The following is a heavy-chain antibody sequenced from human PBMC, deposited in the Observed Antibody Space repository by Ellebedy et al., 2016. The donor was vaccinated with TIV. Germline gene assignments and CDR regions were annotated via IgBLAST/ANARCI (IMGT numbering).Heavy chain of an antibody. D-gene: IGHD2-8*01. CDR3: ARHKEGYCTNGVCSYFDY. V-gene: IGHV4-59*08. Sequence: MPSETLSLTCTVSGGSISSYYWSWIRQPPGKGLEWIGYIYYSGSTNYNPSLKSRVTIPVDTSKNQFSLKLSSVTAADTAVYYCARHKEGYCTNGVCSYFDYWGQGTLVTVSS. CDR1: GGSISSYY. CDR2: IYYSGST. J-gene: IGHJ4*02.